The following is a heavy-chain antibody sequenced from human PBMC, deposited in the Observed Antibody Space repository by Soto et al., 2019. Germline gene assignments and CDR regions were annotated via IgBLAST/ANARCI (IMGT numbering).Heavy chain of an antibody. V-gene: IGHV3-30*18. CDR1: GFTFSSYG. CDR3: AKDRIYDFWSGPSS. Sequence: GESLRLSCAASGFTFSSYGMHWVRQAPGKGLEWVAVISYDGSNKYYADSVKGRFTISRDNSKNTLYLQMNSLRAEDTAVYYCAKDRIYDFWSGPSSWGQGTLVTVSS. J-gene: IGHJ4*02. CDR2: ISYDGSNK. D-gene: IGHD3-3*01.